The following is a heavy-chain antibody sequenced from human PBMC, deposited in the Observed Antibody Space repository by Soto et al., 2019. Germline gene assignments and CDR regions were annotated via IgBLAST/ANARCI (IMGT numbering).Heavy chain of an antibody. CDR1: GGSISSYY. J-gene: IGHJ4*02. CDR3: ARHLLYSSGWYGSFDY. Sequence: SETLSLTCTVSGGSISSYYWSWIQQPPGKGLELIGYFYYSGSTNYNPSLKSRVTISVDTSKNQFSLKLSSVTAADTVVYYCARHLLYSSGWYGSFDYWGQGTLVTVSS. CDR2: FYYSGST. V-gene: IGHV4-59*08. D-gene: IGHD6-19*01.